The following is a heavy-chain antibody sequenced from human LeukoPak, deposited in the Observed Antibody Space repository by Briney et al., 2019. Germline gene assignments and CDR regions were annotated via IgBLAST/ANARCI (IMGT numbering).Heavy chain of an antibody. V-gene: IGHV4-31*03. D-gene: IGHD4-11*01. CDR1: GGSISSGGYY. Sequence: SETLSPTCTVSGGSISSGGYYWSWIRQHPGKGLEWIGYIYYSGSTYYNPSLKSRVTISVDTSKNQFSLKLSSVTAADTAVYYCARDYSNPSGFDPWGQGTLVTVSS. CDR3: ARDYSNPSGFDP. CDR2: IYYSGST. J-gene: IGHJ5*02.